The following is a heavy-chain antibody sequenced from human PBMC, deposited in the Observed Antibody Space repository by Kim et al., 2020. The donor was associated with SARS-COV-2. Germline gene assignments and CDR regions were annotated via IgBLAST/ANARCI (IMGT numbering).Heavy chain of an antibody. CDR3: ARLGVKVHDAPNY. V-gene: IGHV3-21*01. CDR2: ISSSSSYI. Sequence: GGSLRLSCAASGFTFSSYSMNWIRQAPGKGLEWVSSISSSSSYIYYADSVKGRFTISRDNAKNSLYLQMNSLRAEDTAVYYCARLGVKVHDAPNYWGQGTLVTVSS. J-gene: IGHJ4*02. D-gene: IGHD3-10*01. CDR1: GFTFSSYS.